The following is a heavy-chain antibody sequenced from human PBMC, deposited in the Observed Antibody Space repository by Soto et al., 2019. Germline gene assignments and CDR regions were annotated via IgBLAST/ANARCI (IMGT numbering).Heavy chain of an antibody. V-gene: IGHV3-30*18. CDR1: GFIFSTYC. CDR3: AKDLLLTTITTVGD. J-gene: IGHJ4*02. CDR2: ISYDGNNK. Sequence: QVQLVQSGGGVVQPGRSLRLSCAASGFIFSTYCMHWVRQAPGKGLEWLSVISYDGNNKYYADSVKGRFTISRDNSKNTLWLQMDSLRTEDTAVYYCAKDLLLTTITTVGDWGQGTLVTVSS. D-gene: IGHD4-17*01.